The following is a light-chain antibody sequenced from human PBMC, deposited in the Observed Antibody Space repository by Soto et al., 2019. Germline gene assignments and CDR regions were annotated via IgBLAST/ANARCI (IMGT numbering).Light chain of an antibody. CDR1: QGSSSY. J-gene: IGKJ3*01. V-gene: IGKV1-9*01. Sequence: DIQLTQSPPFLSASVGDRVTITCRASQGSSSYLAWYRQKPGKAPKLLIYAASTLQSGVPSRFSGSGSGTEFTLTINSLQPEDFATYYCQQLNSYAFTFGPGTKVDIK. CDR2: AAS. CDR3: QQLNSYAFT.